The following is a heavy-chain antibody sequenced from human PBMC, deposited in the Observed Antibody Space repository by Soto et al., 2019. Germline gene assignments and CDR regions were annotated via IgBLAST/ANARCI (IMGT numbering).Heavy chain of an antibody. CDR3: ARDVGVVVVAASPYNWFDP. J-gene: IGHJ5*02. V-gene: IGHV1-18*01. Sequence: GASVKVSCKASGYTFTSYGISWVRQAPGQGLEWMGWISAYNGNTNYAQKLRGRVTMTTDTSTSTAYMELRSLRSDDTAVYYCARDVGVVVVAASPYNWFDPWGQGTQVTVSS. D-gene: IGHD2-15*01. CDR2: ISAYNGNT. CDR1: GYTFTSYG.